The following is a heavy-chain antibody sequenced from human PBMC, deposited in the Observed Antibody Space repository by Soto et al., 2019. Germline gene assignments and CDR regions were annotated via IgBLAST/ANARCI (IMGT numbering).Heavy chain of an antibody. D-gene: IGHD6-19*01. J-gene: IGHJ6*02. V-gene: IGHV4-39*01. CDR1: GDSITSSSFC. CDR2: ICYSGST. Sequence: LSLTCTVSGDSITSSSFCWGWIRQPPGKGLEWIGTICYSGSTYYNPSLQSRVTMSVDTSKNQFSLKLSSVTAADTGVYYCARLDGNSADYYYGMDVWGRGTTVTVSS. CDR3: ARLDGNSADYYYGMDV.